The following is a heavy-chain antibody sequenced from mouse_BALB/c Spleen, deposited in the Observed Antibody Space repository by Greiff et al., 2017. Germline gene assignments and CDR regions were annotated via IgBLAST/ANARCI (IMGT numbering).Heavy chain of an antibody. Sequence: VQVVESGAELAKPGASVKMSCKASGYTFTSYWMHWVKQRPGQGLEWIGYINPSTGYTEYNQKFKDKATLTADKSSSTAYMQLSSLTSEDSAVYYCARSDLYYFDYWGQGTTLTVSS. CDR1: GYTFTSYW. CDR2: INPSTGYT. CDR3: ARSDLYYFDY. V-gene: IGHV1-7*01. J-gene: IGHJ2*01.